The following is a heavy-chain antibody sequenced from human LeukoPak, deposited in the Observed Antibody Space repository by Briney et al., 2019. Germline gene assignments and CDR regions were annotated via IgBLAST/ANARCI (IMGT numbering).Heavy chain of an antibody. CDR3: ATATGDYGEVGY. J-gene: IGHJ4*02. V-gene: IGHV4-59*01. CDR2: IHYIGNT. Sequence: PSETLSLTCTVSGASNSSYYWSWIRQPPGKGLEWIGYIHYIGNTDYNPSLKSRVTMSVDTSRNQVSLKLTSVTAADTAVYYCATATGDYGEVGYWGQGTLVTVSS. D-gene: IGHD4-17*01. CDR1: GASNSSYY.